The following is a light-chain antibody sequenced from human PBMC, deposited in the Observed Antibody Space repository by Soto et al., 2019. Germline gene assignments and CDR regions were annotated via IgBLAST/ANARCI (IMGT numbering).Light chain of an antibody. CDR1: QSISGW. J-gene: IGKJ4*01. CDR3: QQASNFPLT. V-gene: IGKV1-5*01. Sequence: DIQMPQSASTLSSSLGDSVTITCRASQSISGWLAWYQQRPGKAPKLLIYDASSLESGVPSRFSGSGSGTVFTLTISSLQPEDFGTYYCQQASNFPLTFGEGTKVDIK. CDR2: DAS.